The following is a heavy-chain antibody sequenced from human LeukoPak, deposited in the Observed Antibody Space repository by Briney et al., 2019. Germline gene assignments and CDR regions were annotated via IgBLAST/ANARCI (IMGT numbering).Heavy chain of an antibody. CDR3: ARTPLRGATFFTSYPNWFDT. D-gene: IGHD3-10*01. V-gene: IGHV4-4*07. J-gene: IGHJ5*02. CDR2: VYSSGST. Sequence: SETLSLTCTVSGGSISSYYWSWIRQPAGKGLEWIGRVYSSGSTDYNPSLKSRLSISVDTSKIQFSLRLSSVTVADTAVYYCARTPLRGATFFTSYPNWFDTWGQGTLVTVSS. CDR1: GGSISSYY.